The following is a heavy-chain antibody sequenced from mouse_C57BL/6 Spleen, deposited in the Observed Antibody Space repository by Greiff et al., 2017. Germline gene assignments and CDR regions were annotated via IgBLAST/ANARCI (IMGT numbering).Heavy chain of an antibody. CDR2: ISYDGSN. V-gene: IGHV3-6*01. J-gene: IGHJ2*01. CDR3: ARGGDYDGGDY. CDR1: GYSITSGYY. D-gene: IGHD2-4*01. Sequence: EVQLQESGPGLVKPSQSLSLTCSVTGYSITSGYYWNWIRQFPGNKLEWMGYISYDGSNNYNPSLKNRISITRDTSKNQFFLKLNSVTTEDTATYYGARGGDYDGGDYWGQGTTLTVSS.